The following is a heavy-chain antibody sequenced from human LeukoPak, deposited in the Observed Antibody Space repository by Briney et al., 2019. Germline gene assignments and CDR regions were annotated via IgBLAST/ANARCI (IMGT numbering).Heavy chain of an antibody. V-gene: IGHV3-30*02. CDR3: AKGGGGDYILGVVDY. D-gene: IGHD4-17*01. CDR1: GSTFSSYG. CDR2: IRYDGSNK. Sequence: PGGSLRLSCAASGSTFSSYGMHWVRQAPGKGLEWVAFIRYDGSNKYYADSVKGRFTISRDNSKNTLYLQMNSLRAEDTAVYYCAKGGGGDYILGVVDYWGQGTLVTVSS. J-gene: IGHJ4*02.